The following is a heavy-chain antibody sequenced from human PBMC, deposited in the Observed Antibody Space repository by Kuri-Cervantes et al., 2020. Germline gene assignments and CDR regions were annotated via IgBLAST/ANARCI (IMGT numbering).Heavy chain of an antibody. J-gene: IGHJ4*02. D-gene: IGHD3-3*01. Sequence: SETLSLTCTVSGGSIRSYYWSWIRQPPGKGLEWIGYIYYSGSTNYNPSLKSRVTISVDTSKNQFSLKLSSVTAADTAVYYCARLWLEWTFDYWGQGTLVTVSS. V-gene: IGHV4-59*08. CDR3: ARLWLEWTFDY. CDR1: GGSIRSYY. CDR2: IYYSGST.